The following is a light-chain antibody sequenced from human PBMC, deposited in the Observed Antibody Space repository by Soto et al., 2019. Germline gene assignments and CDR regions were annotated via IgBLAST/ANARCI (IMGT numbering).Light chain of an antibody. Sequence: QSALTQPTSASGSLGQSATISCTGTSSDVGGYNYVSWYQQHPGKAPKVLVYEVSKRPSGVPDRFSGSKSGNTASLTVSGLQAEDEVDYYCCSYAGNNNWVFGGGTKVTVL. V-gene: IGLV2-8*01. CDR2: EVS. CDR1: SSDVGGYNY. CDR3: CSYAGNNNWV. J-gene: IGLJ3*02.